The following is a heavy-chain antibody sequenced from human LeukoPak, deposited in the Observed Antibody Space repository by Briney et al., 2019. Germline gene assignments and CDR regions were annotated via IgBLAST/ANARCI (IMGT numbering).Heavy chain of an antibody. Sequence: EASVKVSCKASGHTFTSYDISWVRQAPGQGLEWMGWISAYNGNTNYAQKLQGRVTMTTDTSTSTAYMELRSLRSEDTAVYYCARAVAGHEIFDYWGQGTLVTVSS. CDR1: GHTFTSYD. CDR3: ARAVAGHEIFDY. J-gene: IGHJ4*02. CDR2: ISAYNGNT. D-gene: IGHD6-19*01. V-gene: IGHV1-18*01.